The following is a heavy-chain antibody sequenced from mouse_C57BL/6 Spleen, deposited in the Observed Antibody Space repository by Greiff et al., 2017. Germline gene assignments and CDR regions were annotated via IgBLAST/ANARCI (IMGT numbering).Heavy chain of an antibody. Sequence: DVQLVESGGGLVKPGGSLKLSCAASGFTFSSYAMSWVRQTPEKRLEWVATISDGGSYTYYPDNVKGRFTISRDNAKNNLYLKMSQLKSEDTAMYYGARGGGRGLLYYAMDYWGQGTSVTVSS. V-gene: IGHV5-4*01. CDR2: ISDGGSYT. CDR1: GFTFSSYA. CDR3: ARGGGRGLLYYAMDY. J-gene: IGHJ4*01. D-gene: IGHD2-13*01.